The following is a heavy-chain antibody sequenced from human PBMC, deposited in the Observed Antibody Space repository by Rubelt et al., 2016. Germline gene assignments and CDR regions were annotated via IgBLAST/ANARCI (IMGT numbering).Heavy chain of an antibody. Sequence: REWVSSISSSSSYIYYADSVKGRFTISRDNAKNSLYLQMNSLRAEDTAVYYCARDLGAFNYYFDYWGQGTLVTVSS. CDR3: ARDLGAFNYYFDY. D-gene: IGHD3-16*01. CDR2: ISSSSSYI. V-gene: IGHV3-21*01. J-gene: IGHJ4*02.